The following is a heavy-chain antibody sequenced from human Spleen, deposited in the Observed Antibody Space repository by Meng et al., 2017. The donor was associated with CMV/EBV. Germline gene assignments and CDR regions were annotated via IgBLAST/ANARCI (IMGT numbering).Heavy chain of an antibody. Sequence: GGSLRLSCAASGFTFSNYWMHWVRQAPGKGLVWVSRINSDGSSTSYADSVKGRFTISRDNAKNTLYLQMNSLRAEDTAVYYCAREVICSSTSCYTNWFDPWGQGTLDTVSS. CDR3: AREVICSSTSCYTNWFDP. D-gene: IGHD2-2*01. CDR1: GFTFSNYW. V-gene: IGHV3-74*01. CDR2: INSDGSST. J-gene: IGHJ5*02.